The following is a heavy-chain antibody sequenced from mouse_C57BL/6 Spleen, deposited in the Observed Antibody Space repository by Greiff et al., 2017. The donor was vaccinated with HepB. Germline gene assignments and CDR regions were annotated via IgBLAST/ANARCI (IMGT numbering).Heavy chain of an antibody. Sequence: QVQLQQSGAELVRPGASVKLSCKASGYTFTDYYINWVKQRPGQGLEWIARIYPGSGNTYYNEKFKGKATLTAEKSSSTAYMQLSSLTSEDSAVYFCARGDYGSSWRYVDVWGTGTTVTVSS. V-gene: IGHV1-76*01. D-gene: IGHD1-1*01. CDR1: GYTFTDYY. J-gene: IGHJ1*03. CDR2: IYPGSGNT. CDR3: ARGDYGSSWRYVDV.